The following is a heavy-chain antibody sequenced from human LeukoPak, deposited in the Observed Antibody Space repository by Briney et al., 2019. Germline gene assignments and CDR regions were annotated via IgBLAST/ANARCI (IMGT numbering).Heavy chain of an antibody. V-gene: IGHV4-59*01. CDR2: IYYSGST. CDR1: GGSISSYY. Sequence: KPSETLSLTCTVSGGSISSYYWSWIRQPPGKGLEWIGYIYYSGSTNYNPSLKSRVTISVDTSKNQFSLKLSSVTAADTAVYYCARDTSYYYDSSGPYPDDAFDIWGQGTIVTVSS. CDR3: ARDTSYYYDSSGPYPDDAFDI. J-gene: IGHJ3*02. D-gene: IGHD3-22*01.